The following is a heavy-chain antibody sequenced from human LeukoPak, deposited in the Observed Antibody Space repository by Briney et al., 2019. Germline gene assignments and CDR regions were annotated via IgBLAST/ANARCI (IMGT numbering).Heavy chain of an antibody. J-gene: IGHJ4*02. D-gene: IGHD3-10*01. CDR3: ARSSSASYHHAFGL. Sequence: PSETLSLTCTVSGGSLSIYYWSWLRQSPGKGLEWIAFINDRGSTNYIPSLMSQATISMDTSKSQVSLTLNSVTPADAGVYFCARSSSASYHHAFGLWGQGILVTVSP. V-gene: IGHV4-59*01. CDR1: GGSLSIYY. CDR2: INDRGST.